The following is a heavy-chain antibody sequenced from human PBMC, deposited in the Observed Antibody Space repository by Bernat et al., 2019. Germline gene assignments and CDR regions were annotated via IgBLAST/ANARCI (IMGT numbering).Heavy chain of an antibody. CDR3: AKDYASSVSYFDY. J-gene: IGHJ4*02. CDR2: ISWDGGST. V-gene: IGHV3-43*01. CDR1: GFTFDDYT. Sequence: EVQLVESGGVVVQPGGSLRLSCAASGFTFDDYTMHWVRQAPGKGLEWVSLISWDGGSTYYAESVKGRFTISRDNSKNSLYLQMNSLRTEDTALYYCAKDYASSVSYFDYWGQGTLVTVSS. D-gene: IGHD6-6*01.